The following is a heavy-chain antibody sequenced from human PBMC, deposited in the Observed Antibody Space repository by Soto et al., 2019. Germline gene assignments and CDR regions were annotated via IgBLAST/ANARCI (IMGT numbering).Heavy chain of an antibody. CDR3: ARGLRGAIREKSLDY. Sequence: EVQVVQSGGGLVQPGGSLRLSCAASGFTVTSNFMSWVRQAPGKGLEWVSVIYSAGDTNYADSVRGRFTFSRDISKNTLYLQMNSLRAEDTAVYYCARGLRGAIREKSLDYWGQGTLVTVS. V-gene: IGHV3-53*02. CDR2: IYSAGDT. J-gene: IGHJ4*02. CDR1: GFTVTSNF. D-gene: IGHD3-10*01.